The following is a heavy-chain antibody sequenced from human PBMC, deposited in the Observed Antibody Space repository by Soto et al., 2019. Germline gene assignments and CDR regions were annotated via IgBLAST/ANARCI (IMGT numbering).Heavy chain of an antibody. CDR1: GYTFTTYS. J-gene: IGHJ6*02. Sequence: ASVKVSCKASGYTFTTYSIHWVRQAPGQRLELMGWINAGNGNTKYSQKFQGRVTITRDTSASTAYMELNSLRSEDTAVYYCARPLSSGWYRSDYYGMDVWGQGTTVTVYS. CDR2: INAGNGNT. D-gene: IGHD6-19*01. CDR3: ARPLSSGWYRSDYYGMDV. V-gene: IGHV1-3*01.